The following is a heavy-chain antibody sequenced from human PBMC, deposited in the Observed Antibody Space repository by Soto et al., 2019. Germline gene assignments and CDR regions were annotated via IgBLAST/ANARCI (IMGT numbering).Heavy chain of an antibody. V-gene: IGHV4-61*03. CDR2: IYYSGST. D-gene: IGHD4-17*01. Sequence: QLQESGPGLVKPSETLSLTCKVSGDSVTTGSYYWTWIRQPPGKGLEWIGYIYYSGSTNYNPSLESRATISADKSGSHFSLNLTSVTADDTAVYYCARRDYAIDSWGRGTLVTVSS. CDR1: GDSVTTGSYY. J-gene: IGHJ4*02. CDR3: ARRDYAIDS.